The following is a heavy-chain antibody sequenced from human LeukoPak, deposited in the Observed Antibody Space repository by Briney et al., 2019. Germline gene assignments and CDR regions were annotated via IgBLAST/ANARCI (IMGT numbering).Heavy chain of an antibody. CDR1: GGTFSSYA. J-gene: IGHJ6*03. CDR3: ARSEEMTDIVVVPAAPLHYYYYMDV. V-gene: IGHV1-69*05. D-gene: IGHD2-2*01. Sequence: ASVKVSCKASGGTFSSYAISWVRQAPGQGLEWMGGIIPIFGTANYAQKFQGRVTITTDESTSTAYMELSSLRSEDTAVYYCARSEEMTDIVVVPAAPLHYYYYMDVWGKGTTVTVSS. CDR2: IIPIFGTA.